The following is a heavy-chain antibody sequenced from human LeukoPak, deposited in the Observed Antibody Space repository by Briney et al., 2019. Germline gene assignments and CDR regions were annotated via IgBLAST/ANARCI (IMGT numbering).Heavy chain of an antibody. CDR1: GGSFSGYY. Sequence: SETLSLTCAVYGGSFSGYYWSWLRQPPGKGLEWIGEINYSGSTNYNPSLKSRVTISVDTSKNQFSLKLSSVTAADTAVYYCAREVIAVAGGYYYYYYMDVWGKGTTVTISS. CDR3: AREVIAVAGGYYYYYYMDV. V-gene: IGHV4-34*01. D-gene: IGHD6-19*01. J-gene: IGHJ6*03. CDR2: INYSGST.